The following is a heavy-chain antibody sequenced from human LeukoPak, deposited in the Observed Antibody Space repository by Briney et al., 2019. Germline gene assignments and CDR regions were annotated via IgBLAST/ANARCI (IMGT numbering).Heavy chain of an antibody. CDR3: ARVYYYDSSGYYYLHYFDF. CDR2: INTNTGNP. Sequence: GASVKVSCKASGYTFTSYAMNWVRQAPGQGLEWMGWINTNTGNPTYAQGFTGRFVFSLDTSVNTAYLQISSLKAEDTAVYYCARVYYYDSSGYYYLHYFDFWGQGTLVTVSS. V-gene: IGHV7-4-1*02. D-gene: IGHD3-22*01. J-gene: IGHJ4*02. CDR1: GYTFTSYA.